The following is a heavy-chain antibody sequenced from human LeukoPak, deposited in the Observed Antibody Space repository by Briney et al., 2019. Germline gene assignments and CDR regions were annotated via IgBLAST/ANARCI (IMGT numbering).Heavy chain of an antibody. D-gene: IGHD6-13*01. Sequence: GGSLRLSCAASGFTLSSYAMSWVRQAPGKGLEWVSSISGGHGGTYYADSVKGRFTISRDDSKNTLYLQVNSLRAEDTAVYYCTTDFSGYIGSSLTKTDYWGQGTLVTVSS. V-gene: IGHV3-23*01. CDR2: ISGGHGGT. CDR1: GFTLSSYA. J-gene: IGHJ4*02. CDR3: TTDFSGYIGSSLTKTDY.